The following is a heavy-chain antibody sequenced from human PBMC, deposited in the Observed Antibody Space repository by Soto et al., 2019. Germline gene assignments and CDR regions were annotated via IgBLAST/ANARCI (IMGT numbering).Heavy chain of an antibody. CDR1: GYTFTCYS. CDR2: INAGNGNT. Sequence: GGSVKGSLQASGYTFTCYSMHLVRQAPGQRLEWMGWINAGNGNTKYSQKFQGRVTITRDTSASTAYMELSSLRSEDTAVYYCARGEIAVAGTIDYWGQGTLVTVSS. V-gene: IGHV1-3*01. D-gene: IGHD6-19*01. CDR3: ARGEIAVAGTIDY. J-gene: IGHJ4*02.